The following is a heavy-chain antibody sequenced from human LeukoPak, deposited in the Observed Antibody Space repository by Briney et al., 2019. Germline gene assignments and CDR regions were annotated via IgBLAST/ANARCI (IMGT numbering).Heavy chain of an antibody. V-gene: IGHV1-69*13. CDR2: IIPIFGTA. Sequence: SVKVSCKASGGTFSSYAISWVRQAPGQGLEWMGGIIPIFGTASYAQKFQGRVTVTADESTSTAYMELSSLRSEDTAVYYCARSPTTMVRGVIYYFDYWGQGTLVTVSS. CDR1: GGTFSSYA. J-gene: IGHJ4*02. CDR3: ARSPTTMVRGVIYYFDY. D-gene: IGHD3-10*01.